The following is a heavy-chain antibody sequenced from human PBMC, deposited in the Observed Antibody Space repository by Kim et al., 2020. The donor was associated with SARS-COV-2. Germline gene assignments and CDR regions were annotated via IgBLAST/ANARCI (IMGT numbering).Heavy chain of an antibody. D-gene: IGHD3-10*01. Sequence: SETLSLTCAVYGGSFSGYYCSWLRQPPGKGLGWIGEINHSGSTNYTPSLKSRVTISVDTSKNQCSLKLSSVTAADTAVYYCARHDYYGSGSDYKTYGGYYYYDYGMDVWGQGTTVTVSS. CDR3: ARHDYYGSGSDYKTYGGYYYYDYGMDV. V-gene: IGHV4-34*01. J-gene: IGHJ6*02. CDR1: GGSFSGYY. CDR2: INHSGST.